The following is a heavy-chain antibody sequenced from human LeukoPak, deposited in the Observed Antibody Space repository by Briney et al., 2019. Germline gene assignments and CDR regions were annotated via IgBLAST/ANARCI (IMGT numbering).Heavy chain of an antibody. CDR2: ISWNSGSI. CDR1: GFTFDDYA. D-gene: IGHD3-22*01. V-gene: IGHV3-9*01. J-gene: IGHJ4*02. CDR3: AKVGYDSSFDY. Sequence: GGSLRLSCAASGFTFDDYAMHWVRQAPGKGLEWVSGISWNSGSIGYADSVKGRFTISRDNAKNSLYLQMNSLRAEDTALYYCAKVGYDSSFDYWGQGTLVTVSS.